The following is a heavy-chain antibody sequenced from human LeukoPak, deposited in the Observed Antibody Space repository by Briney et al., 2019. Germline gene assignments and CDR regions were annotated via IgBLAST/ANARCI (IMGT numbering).Heavy chain of an antibody. CDR3: ARGSYGDSRHDY. Sequence: GGSLRLSCAASGFTFSLFSMNWVRQAPGKGLEWVSSITSTSGYIYYADSMKGRFTVSRDNAKNSLYLQMNSLKAEDTAVYYCARGSYGDSRHDYWGQGTLVTVSS. J-gene: IGHJ4*02. CDR1: GFTFSLFS. D-gene: IGHD4-17*01. V-gene: IGHV3-21*01. CDR2: ITSTSGYI.